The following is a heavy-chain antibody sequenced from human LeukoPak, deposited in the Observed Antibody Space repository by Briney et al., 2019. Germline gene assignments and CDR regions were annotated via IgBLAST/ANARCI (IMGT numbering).Heavy chain of an antibody. V-gene: IGHV4-4*07. CDR2: ISTGGTT. CDR3: ARELSPSRAHDY. D-gene: IGHD5-24*01. Sequence: PSETLSLTCAVSGGSISSDYWSWIRQPAGKGLEWIGRISTGGTTNYNPSLTSRITMSVDTSKNQFSLNLTSVTAADKAVYYCARELSPSRAHDYWGQGTLVTVSS. CDR1: GGSISSDY. J-gene: IGHJ4*02.